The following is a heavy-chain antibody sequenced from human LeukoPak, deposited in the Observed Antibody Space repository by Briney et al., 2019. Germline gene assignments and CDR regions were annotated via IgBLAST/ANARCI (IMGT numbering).Heavy chain of an antibody. V-gene: IGHV4-31*03. D-gene: IGHD2-21*02. CDR2: IYYSGST. Sequence: SETLSLTCTISGGSISSNDYSWSWIRQHPGKGLEWIGYIYYSGSTYYNPSLKSRVIISIDTSKSQFSLKLSSVTAADTAVYYCASGGGDCYLNWGQGTLVTVSS. CDR1: GGSISSNDYS. CDR3: ASGGGDCYLN. J-gene: IGHJ4*02.